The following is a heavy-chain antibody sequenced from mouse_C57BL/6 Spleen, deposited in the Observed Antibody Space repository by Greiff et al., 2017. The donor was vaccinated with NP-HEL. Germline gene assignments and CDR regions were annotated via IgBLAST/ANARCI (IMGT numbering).Heavy chain of an antibody. D-gene: IGHD2-5*01. V-gene: IGHV5-17*01. Sequence: EVQLVESGGGLVKPGGSLKLSCAASGFTFSDYGMHWVRQAPEKGLEWVAYISSGSSTIYYADTVKGRFTISRDNAKNTLFLQRTSLRSEDTAMYYGARGSNPWFAYWGQGTLVTVSA. J-gene: IGHJ3*01. CDR1: GFTFSDYG. CDR3: ARGSNPWFAY. CDR2: ISSGSSTI.